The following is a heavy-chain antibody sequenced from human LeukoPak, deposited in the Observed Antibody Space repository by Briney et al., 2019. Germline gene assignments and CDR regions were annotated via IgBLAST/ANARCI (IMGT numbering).Heavy chain of an antibody. J-gene: IGHJ4*02. Sequence: GGSLRLSCAVSGFTFSSYWMSWFRQAPGKGLEWVANINQDGSQKFSVDSVKGRFTISRDNAKNSLSLQMNSLRVEDAAVYYCARDWFDGDYDRFDYWGQGTLVTVSS. D-gene: IGHD4-17*01. CDR1: GFTFSSYW. V-gene: IGHV3-7*03. CDR2: INQDGSQK. CDR3: ARDWFDGDYDRFDY.